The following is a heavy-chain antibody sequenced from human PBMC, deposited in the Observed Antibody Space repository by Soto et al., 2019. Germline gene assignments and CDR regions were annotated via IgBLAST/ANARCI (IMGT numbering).Heavy chain of an antibody. CDR1: GYTFTSYA. CDR2: INAGNGNT. V-gene: IGHV1-3*05. Sequence: QVQLVQSGAEEKKPGASVKVSCKASGYTFTSYAMHWVRQAPGQRLEWMGWINAGNGNTKYLQKFQGRVTITRDASASTAYMELSRLRSEDTAVYYCARSSVVVTALDYWGQGTLVTVSS. CDR3: ARSSVVVTALDY. D-gene: IGHD2-21*02. J-gene: IGHJ4*02.